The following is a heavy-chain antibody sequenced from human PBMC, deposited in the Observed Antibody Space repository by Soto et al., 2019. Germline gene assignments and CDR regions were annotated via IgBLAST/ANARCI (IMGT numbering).Heavy chain of an antibody. CDR3: ARHYYDSSGYYFPSYYFDY. V-gene: IGHV4-39*01. CDR2: IYYSGST. CDR1: GGSISSSSYY. D-gene: IGHD3-22*01. J-gene: IGHJ4*02. Sequence: QLQLQESGPGLVKPSETLSLTCTVSGGSISSSSYYWGWIRQPPGKGLEWIGSIYYSGSTYYNPYPKSRVTISVDTHKNQFSLKLSSVTAADTAVYYCARHYYDSSGYYFPSYYFDYWGQGTLGTVSS.